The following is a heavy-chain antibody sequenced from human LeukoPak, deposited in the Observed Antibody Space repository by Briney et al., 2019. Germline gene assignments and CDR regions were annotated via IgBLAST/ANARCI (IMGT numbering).Heavy chain of an antibody. J-gene: IGHJ4*02. CDR2: IYVGGNT. Sequence: QPGGSLRLSCAASGFTVSSTYMSWVRQTPGKRLEWVSVIYVGGNTYYADSVKGRFTISRDNSKNTLYLQMNSLRAEDTAVYYCARDSSGYYYYFDYWGQGTLVTVSS. CDR1: GFTVSSTY. CDR3: ARDSSGYYYYFDY. D-gene: IGHD3-22*01. V-gene: IGHV3-53*01.